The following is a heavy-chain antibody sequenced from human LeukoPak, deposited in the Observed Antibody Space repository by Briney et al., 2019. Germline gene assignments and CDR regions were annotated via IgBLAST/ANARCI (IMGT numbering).Heavy chain of an antibody. V-gene: IGHV4-39*07. CDR1: GGSISSSSYY. CDR2: IYYSGST. CDR3: ARCITMVRGVISSRLDYYMDV. J-gene: IGHJ6*03. Sequence: SATLSLTCTVSGGSISSSSYYWGWIRPPPGKGLEWIGSIYYSGSTYYNPSLKSRVTISVDTSKNQFSLKLSSVTAADTAVYYCARCITMVRGVISSRLDYYMDVWGKGTTVTVSS. D-gene: IGHD3-10*01.